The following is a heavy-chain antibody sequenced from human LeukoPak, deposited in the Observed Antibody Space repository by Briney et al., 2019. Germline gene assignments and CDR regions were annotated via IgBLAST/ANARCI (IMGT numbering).Heavy chain of an antibody. J-gene: IGHJ3*02. CDR1: GGSISSYY. D-gene: IGHD3-10*01. CDR2: IYYRGST. CDR3: ARDSYYYGSGSPGGQAFDI. Sequence: SETLSLTCTVSGGSISSYYWSWIRQPPGKGLEWIGYIYYRGSTYYNPSLKSRVTISVDTSKNQFSLKLSSVTAADTAVYYCARDSYYYGSGSPGGQAFDIWGQGTMVTVSS. V-gene: IGHV4-59*06.